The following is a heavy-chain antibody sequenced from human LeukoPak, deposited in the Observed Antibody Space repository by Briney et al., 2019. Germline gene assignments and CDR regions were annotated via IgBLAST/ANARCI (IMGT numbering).Heavy chain of an antibody. D-gene: IGHD6-13*01. J-gene: IGHJ3*02. CDR1: GFTFSSYW. V-gene: IGHV3-7*01. Sequence: GGSLRLSCAASGFTFSSYWMTWVRQAPGKGLEWVANIKQDESEKYYVDSVKGRFTISRDNAKNSLYLQMNSLRVEDTAVYYCASAAATHQWAIDIWGQGTMAAVSS. CDR3: ASAAATHQWAIDI. CDR2: IKQDESEK.